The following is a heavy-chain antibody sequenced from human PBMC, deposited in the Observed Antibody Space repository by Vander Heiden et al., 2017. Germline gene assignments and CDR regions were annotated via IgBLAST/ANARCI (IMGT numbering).Heavy chain of an antibody. J-gene: IGHJ4*02. CDR3: AKDMYYGSGSPGFDY. CDR2: ISWNSGSI. Sequence: EVQLVESGGGLVQPGRSLRLSCAASGFTFDDYAMHWVRQAPGKGLEWVSVISWNSGSIGYADSVKCRFTISRDNAKNSLYLQMNSLRAEDTALYYCAKDMYYGSGSPGFDYWGQGTLVTVSS. V-gene: IGHV3-9*01. D-gene: IGHD3-10*01. CDR1: GFTFDDYA.